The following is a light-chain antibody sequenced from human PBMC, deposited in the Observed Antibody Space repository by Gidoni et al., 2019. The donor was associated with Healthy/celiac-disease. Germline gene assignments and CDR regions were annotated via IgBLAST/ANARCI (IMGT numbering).Light chain of an antibody. V-gene: IGLV2-14*01. CDR2: EVS. J-gene: IGLJ2*01. CDR1: SSDVGGYNY. CDR3: SSYTSSSTVV. Sequence: QSALPQPASVSGSPGQSITISCTGTSSDVGGYNYVSWYQQHPGKAPKLMIYEVSTRPSGVSNRFSGSKSGNTASLTISGLQAEDEDDYYCSSYTSSSTVVFGGGTKLTVL.